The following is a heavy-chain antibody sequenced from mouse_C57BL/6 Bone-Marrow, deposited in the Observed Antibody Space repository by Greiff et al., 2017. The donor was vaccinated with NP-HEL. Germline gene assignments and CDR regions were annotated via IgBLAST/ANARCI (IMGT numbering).Heavy chain of an antibody. CDR3: AKGINYYGSSHWYFDV. CDR2: INPSNGGT. D-gene: IGHD1-1*01. V-gene: IGHV1-53*01. J-gene: IGHJ1*03. Sequence: QVQLQQSGTELVKPGASVKLPCKASGYTFTSYWMHWVKQRPGQGLEWIGNINPSNGGTNYNEKFKSKATLTVDKSSSTAYMQLSSLTSEDSAVYYCAKGINYYGSSHWYFDVWGTGTTVTVSS. CDR1: GYTFTSYW.